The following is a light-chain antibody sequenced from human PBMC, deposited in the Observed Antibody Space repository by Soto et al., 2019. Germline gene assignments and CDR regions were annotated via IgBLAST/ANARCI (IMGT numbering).Light chain of an antibody. V-gene: IGKV3-11*01. CDR1: LSISSY. J-gene: IGKJ3*01. Sequence: EIVLTQSPATLSLSPGERATLSCRASLSISSYLAWYQQKPGQAPRLLIYDASNRATGIPARFSGSGSGTDFTLTISSLEPEDFAVYYCQQRSNWPLFGPGTKVDIK. CDR3: QQRSNWPL. CDR2: DAS.